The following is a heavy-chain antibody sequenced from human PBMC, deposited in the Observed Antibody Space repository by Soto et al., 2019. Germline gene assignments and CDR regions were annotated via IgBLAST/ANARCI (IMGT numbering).Heavy chain of an antibody. CDR2: MNPNSGNT. D-gene: IGHD5-12*01. J-gene: IGHJ3*02. V-gene: IGHV1-8*01. CDR3: ERGDSGYEDFDI. CDR1: VYTFASYD. Sequence: ASVKVCCKASVYTFASYDMKWVRQATGQGLEWMGWMNPNSGNTGYAQKFQGRVTMTRNTSISTAYMELSSLRSEDTAVYYCERGDSGYEDFDIWCQGTMVTV.